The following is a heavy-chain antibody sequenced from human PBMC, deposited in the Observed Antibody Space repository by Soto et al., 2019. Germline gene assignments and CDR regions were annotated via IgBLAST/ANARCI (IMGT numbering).Heavy chain of an antibody. CDR2: IIPIFGTA. CDR1: GGTFSSYA. V-gene: IGHV1-69*06. CDR3: AISRPSSSSAPDY. D-gene: IGHD6-6*01. J-gene: IGHJ4*02. Sequence: ASVKVSCKASGGTFSSYAISWVRQAPGQGLEWMGGIIPIFGTANYAQKFQGRVTITADKSTSTAYMELSSLRSEDAAVYYCAISRPSSSSAPDYWGQGTLVTVSS.